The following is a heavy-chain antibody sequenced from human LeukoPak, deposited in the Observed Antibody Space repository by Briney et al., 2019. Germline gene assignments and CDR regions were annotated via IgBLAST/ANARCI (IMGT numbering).Heavy chain of an antibody. Sequence: SETLSLTCTVSGGSISSSYYYWGWIRQPPGKGLEWIGSIYYSGSTYYNPSLKSRVTISVDTSKNQFSLKLRSVTAADTAVYYCARSRRGTQGPWGQGTLVTVSS. CDR1: GGSISSSYYY. CDR3: ARSRRGTQGP. CDR2: IYYSGST. D-gene: IGHD1-7*01. J-gene: IGHJ5*02. V-gene: IGHV4-39*01.